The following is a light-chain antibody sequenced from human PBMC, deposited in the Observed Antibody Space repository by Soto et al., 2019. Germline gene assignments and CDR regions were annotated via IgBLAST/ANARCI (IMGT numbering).Light chain of an antibody. V-gene: IGLV2-14*01. Sequence: QSALTQPASVSGSPGQSITISCTGTSSDVGGYNYVSWYQQHPGKAPKLMIYEVSNRPSGVSNRFSGSKSDNTASLTISGFQAEDEAADYWCSCTGRRTCVFGGGTKVT. CDR1: SSDVGGYNY. J-gene: IGLJ3*02. CDR3: CSCTGRRTCV. CDR2: EVS.